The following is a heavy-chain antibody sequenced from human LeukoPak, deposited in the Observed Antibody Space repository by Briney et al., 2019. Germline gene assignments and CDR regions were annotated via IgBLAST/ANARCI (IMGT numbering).Heavy chain of an antibody. J-gene: IGHJ4*02. V-gene: IGHV3-30*18. CDR1: GFTFSKAW. Sequence: GGSLRLSCAASGFTFSKAWMRWVRQAPGKGLEWVAVISYDGSNKYYADSVKGRFTISRDNSKNTQYLQMNSLRAEDTAVYYCAKDLLGGYSYGYEYWGQGTLVTVSS. D-gene: IGHD5-18*01. CDR3: AKDLLGGYSYGYEY. CDR2: ISYDGSNK.